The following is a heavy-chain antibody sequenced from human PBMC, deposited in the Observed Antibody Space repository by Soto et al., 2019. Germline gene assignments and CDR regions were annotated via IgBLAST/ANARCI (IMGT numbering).Heavy chain of an antibody. CDR2: ISYDGSNK. CDR1: GFTFSSYA. D-gene: IGHD3-3*01. CDR3: ARDGGPGGLRFLEWLLLVY. V-gene: IGHV3-30-3*01. J-gene: IGHJ4*02. Sequence: GGSLRLSCAASGFTFSSYAMHWVRQAPGKGLEWVAVISYDGSNKYYADSVKGRITISRDNSKNTLYLQMNSLRAEDTAVYYCARDGGPGGLRFLEWLLLVYWGQGTLVTVSS.